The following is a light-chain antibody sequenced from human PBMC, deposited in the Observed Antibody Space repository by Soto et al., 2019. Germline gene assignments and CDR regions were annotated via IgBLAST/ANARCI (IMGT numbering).Light chain of an antibody. CDR2: TAS. J-gene: IGKJ5*01. CDR3: QQSYSTPPT. Sequence: DIQMTQSPSSLSASVGDRVTITCRASQSISNYLNWYQQKPGKAPKLLIYTASSLQSGVPSRFSGSGSGTDFTLTISSLQPEDFATYYCQQSYSTPPTFGKGTRLDIK. CDR1: QSISNY. V-gene: IGKV1-39*01.